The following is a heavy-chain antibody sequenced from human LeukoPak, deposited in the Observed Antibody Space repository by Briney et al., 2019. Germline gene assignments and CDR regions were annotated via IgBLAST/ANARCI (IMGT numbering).Heavy chain of an antibody. CDR3: ARDPGKTTGDY. V-gene: IGHV1-46*01. Sequence: ASVKVSCKASGYTFTSYCMHWVRQAPGQGLEWMGIINPSGGSTSYAQKFQGRVTMTRDTSTSTVYMELSSLRSEDTAVYYCARDPGKTTGDYWGQGTLVTVSS. CDR2: INPSGGST. CDR1: GYTFTSYC. J-gene: IGHJ4*02. D-gene: IGHD4-17*01.